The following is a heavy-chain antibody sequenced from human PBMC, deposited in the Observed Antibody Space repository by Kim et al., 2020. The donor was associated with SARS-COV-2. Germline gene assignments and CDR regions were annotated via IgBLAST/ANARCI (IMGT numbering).Heavy chain of an antibody. D-gene: IGHD3-3*01. Sequence: GGSLRLSCAASGFTFSSYAMSWVRQAPGKGLEWVSAISGSGGSTYYADSVKGRFTISRDNSKNTLYLQMNSLRAEDTAVYYCAKECCTEWLSHYYYYGMDVWGQGTTVTVSS. J-gene: IGHJ6*02. CDR3: AKECCTEWLSHYYYYGMDV. CDR1: GFTFSSYA. CDR2: ISGSGGST. V-gene: IGHV3-23*01.